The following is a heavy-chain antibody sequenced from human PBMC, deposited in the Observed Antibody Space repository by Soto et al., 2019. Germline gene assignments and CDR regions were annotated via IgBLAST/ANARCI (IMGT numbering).Heavy chain of an antibody. V-gene: IGHV4-61*01. CDR2: VYYSGST. D-gene: IGHD5-12*01. Sequence: SETLSLTCTVSGDSGRSGNYYWSWIRQPPGKGLEWIGFVYYSGSTNYNPSLKSRLTLFVDTSKNQFSLKLSSVTAADTAVYYCVRHAQWIIRAYWGQGSLVTVSS. CDR1: GDSGRSGNYY. CDR3: VRHAQWIIRAY. J-gene: IGHJ4*02.